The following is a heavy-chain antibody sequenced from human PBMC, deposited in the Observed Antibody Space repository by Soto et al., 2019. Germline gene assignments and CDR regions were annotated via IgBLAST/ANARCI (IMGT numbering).Heavy chain of an antibody. J-gene: IGHJ4*02. Sequence: QVQLQESGPGLVKPSQTLSLTCTVSGGSINSDAYYWNWIRQSPGKGLEWIGYIYYTGSTYYNPSLQSRVTMSIDTSKNQYSLRLTPVTAADTAVYYCARDGGYSNAYGSRYYFDYWGQGTLVPVAS. V-gene: IGHV4-31*03. CDR1: GGSINSDAYY. D-gene: IGHD3-16*01. CDR2: IYYTGST. CDR3: ARDGGYSNAYGSRYYFDY.